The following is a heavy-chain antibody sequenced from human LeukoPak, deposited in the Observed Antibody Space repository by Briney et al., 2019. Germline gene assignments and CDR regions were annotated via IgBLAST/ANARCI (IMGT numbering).Heavy chain of an antibody. CDR2: IYPGDSDT. J-gene: IGHJ4*02. D-gene: IGHD3-22*01. V-gene: IGHV5-51*01. CDR3: ARDTYYYDSSGYNYFDY. CDR1: GYSFTSYW. Sequence: GESLKISCKGSGYSFTSYWIGWVRQMPGKGLEWMGIIYPGDSDTRYSPSFQGQVTISADKSISTAYLQWSSLKASDTAMYYCARDTYYYDSSGYNYFDYWGQGTLVTVSS.